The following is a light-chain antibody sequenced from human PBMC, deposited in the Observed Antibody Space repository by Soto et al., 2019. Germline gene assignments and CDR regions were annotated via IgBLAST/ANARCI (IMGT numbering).Light chain of an antibody. J-gene: IGKJ5*01. CDR2: DAS. CDR1: QDIRTS. CDR3: QHVDHLPSIT. Sequence: DIQMTQSPSSLSASVGDRVTITCQASQDIRTSINWYQQKPGRPPKLLIFDASNLETGVPSRFSGVGSGTDFTFTSSSLQPEDVATYYCQHVDHLPSITFGPGTRLEIK. V-gene: IGKV1-33*01.